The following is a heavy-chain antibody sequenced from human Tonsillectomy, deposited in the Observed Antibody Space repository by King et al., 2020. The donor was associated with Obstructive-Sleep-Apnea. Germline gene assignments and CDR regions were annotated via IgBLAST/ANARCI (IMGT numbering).Heavy chain of an antibody. Sequence: VQLVESGGGVVQPGRSLRLSCAASGFTFSTYEMHWVRQAPGKGLEWVAVISYDGRDIYYADSVKGRFTISRDNSKNTLSLQMNSLTTEDTAVFYCATYGDYPGSSFDYWGQGTLVTVSS. CDR2: ISYDGRDI. J-gene: IGHJ4*02. V-gene: IGHV3-30*04. CDR3: ATYGDYPGSSFDY. D-gene: IGHD4-17*01. CDR1: GFTFSTYE.